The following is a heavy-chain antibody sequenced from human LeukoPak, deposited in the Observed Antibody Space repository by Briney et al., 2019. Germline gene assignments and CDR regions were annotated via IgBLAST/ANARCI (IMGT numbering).Heavy chain of an antibody. CDR3: VRLSSDGYNSLTY. J-gene: IGHJ4*02. V-gene: IGHV4-38-2*01. CDR1: GYSISSGYY. CDR2: IYQSGST. Sequence: SETLSLTCAVSGYSISSGYYWGWIRQPPGKVLEWIGSIYQSGSTYYNPSLKSRVTISVDTSKNQLSLKLSSVTAADTAVHYCVRLSSDGYNSLTYWGQGTLVTVSS. D-gene: IGHD5-24*01.